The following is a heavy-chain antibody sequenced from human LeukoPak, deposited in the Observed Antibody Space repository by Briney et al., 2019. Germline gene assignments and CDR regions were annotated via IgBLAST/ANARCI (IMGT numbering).Heavy chain of an antibody. D-gene: IGHD6-19*01. CDR1: GFTFSSYA. CDR2: ISGSGGST. V-gene: IGHV3-23*01. Sequence: GGSLRLSCAASGFTFSSYAMSWVRQAPGKGLEWVSAISGSGGSTYYADSVKGRFTISRDNSKNTLYLQMNSLRAEDTAVYYCARRSGIAVAGAFDYWGQGTLVTVSS. J-gene: IGHJ4*02. CDR3: ARRSGIAVAGAFDY.